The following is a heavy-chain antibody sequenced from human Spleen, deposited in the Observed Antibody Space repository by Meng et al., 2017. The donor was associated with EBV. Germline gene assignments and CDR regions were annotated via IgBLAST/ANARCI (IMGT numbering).Heavy chain of an antibody. Sequence: QLVPSGAEGKKPGASVKVSCKASGYTFTGYYMHRVRQAPGQGLEWMGRINPSSGDTNYAQKFQGRVTMTRDTSINTAYMELSGLRTDDTAVYYCARVIAVAGTVFDPWGQGTLVTVSS. V-gene: IGHV1-2*06. D-gene: IGHD6-19*01. CDR3: ARVIAVAGTVFDP. CDR1: GYTFTGYY. J-gene: IGHJ5*02. CDR2: INPSSGDT.